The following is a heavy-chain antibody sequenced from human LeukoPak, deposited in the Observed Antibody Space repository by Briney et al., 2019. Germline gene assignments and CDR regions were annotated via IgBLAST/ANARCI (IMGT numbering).Heavy chain of an antibody. D-gene: IGHD5-18*01. CDR1: GGSISSYY. V-gene: IGHV4-4*07. J-gene: IGHJ4*02. CDR2: IYHSGST. CDR3: ARVRSYGIFDY. Sequence: SETLSLTCTVSGGSISSYYWSWIRQPAGKGLEWIGSIYHSGSTYYNPSLKSRVTISVDTSKDQFSLKLSSVTAADTAVYYCARVRSYGIFDYWGQGTLVTVSS.